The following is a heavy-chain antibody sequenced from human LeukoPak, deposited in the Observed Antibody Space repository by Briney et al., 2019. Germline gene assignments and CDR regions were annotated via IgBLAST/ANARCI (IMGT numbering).Heavy chain of an antibody. CDR2: IKQDGSEK. CDR1: GFTFSSYW. Sequence: GGSLRLSCAASGFTFSSYWMSWVRQAPGKGLEWVANIKQDGSEKSYVDSVKGRFTISRDNAKNSLYLQMNSLRAEDTAVYYCAREAYYDFWSGYYHYYMDVWGKGTTVTVSS. D-gene: IGHD3-3*01. V-gene: IGHV3-7*01. CDR3: AREAYYDFWSGYYHYYMDV. J-gene: IGHJ6*03.